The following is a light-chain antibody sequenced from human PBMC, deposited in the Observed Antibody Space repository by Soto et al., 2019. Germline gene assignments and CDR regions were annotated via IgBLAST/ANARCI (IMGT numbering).Light chain of an antibody. V-gene: IGKV1-5*03. CDR2: KAS. Sequence: DIQMTQSPSTLSASVGDRVTITCRASQTISSWLAWYQQKPGKAPKLLIYKASTLKSGVPPRFSGDGSGTEFTLTISSLQRDDFGTYYCQQYSRLWSFGQGTKVDIK. CDR1: QTISSW. CDR3: QQYSRLWS. J-gene: IGKJ1*01.